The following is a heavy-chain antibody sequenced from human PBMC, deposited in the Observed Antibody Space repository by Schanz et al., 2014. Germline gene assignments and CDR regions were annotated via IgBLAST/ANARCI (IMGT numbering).Heavy chain of an antibody. J-gene: IGHJ6*03. D-gene: IGHD2-2*02. V-gene: IGHV1-69*02. CDR1: GGTFSSYA. CDR3: AGTYCSSTSCYTGYYYMDV. Sequence: QVHLVQSGAEVKKPGSPVKVSCKSSGGTFSSYAISWVRQAPGQGLEWMGRIIPILGIANYAQNFQGRVTITADKSTSTAYMELTSLRSEDTAVYYCAGTYCSSTSCYTGYYYMDVWGKGTTVTVSS. CDR2: IIPILGIA.